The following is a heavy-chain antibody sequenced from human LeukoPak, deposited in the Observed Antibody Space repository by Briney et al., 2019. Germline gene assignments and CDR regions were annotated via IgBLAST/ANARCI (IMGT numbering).Heavy chain of an antibody. V-gene: IGHV1-2*02. Sequence: ASVKVSCKASGYTFTSYDINWVRQATGQGLEWMGWINPNSGGTNYAQKFQGRVTMTRDTSISTAYMELRSLRSDDTAVYYCCRGSSSSFSLFDPWGQGTLVTVSS. CDR3: CRGSSSSFSLFDP. CDR2: INPNSGGT. CDR1: GYTFTSYD. D-gene: IGHD6-6*01. J-gene: IGHJ5*02.